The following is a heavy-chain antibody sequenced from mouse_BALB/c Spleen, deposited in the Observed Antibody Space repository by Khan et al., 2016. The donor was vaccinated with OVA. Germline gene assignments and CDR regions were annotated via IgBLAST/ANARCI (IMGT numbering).Heavy chain of an antibody. CDR3: ARYDYDYDGAFAY. D-gene: IGHD2-4*01. CDR1: GDSITSGY. J-gene: IGHJ3*01. Sequence: EVQLVESGPSLVKPSQTLSLTCSVTGDSITSGYWNWIRKFPGNKLEYMGYISYSGSTYSNPSLKSRISITRDTSKNQYYLQLNSVTTEDTATYYCARYDYDYDGAFAYWGQGTLVTVSA. CDR2: ISYSGST. V-gene: IGHV3-8*02.